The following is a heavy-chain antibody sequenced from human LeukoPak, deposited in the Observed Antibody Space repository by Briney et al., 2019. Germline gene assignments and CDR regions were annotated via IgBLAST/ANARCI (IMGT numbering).Heavy chain of an antibody. CDR2: ITSSSSYI. Sequence: GGSLRLSCVASGFTFNTYNMNWVRQAPGKGLEWVSSITSSSSYIYYADSVKGRFTISRDNAKNSLYLQMNSLRAEDTAVYYCARGGVDIVATSWFDPWGQGTLVTVSS. J-gene: IGHJ5*02. D-gene: IGHD5-12*01. CDR1: GFTFNTYN. V-gene: IGHV3-21*01. CDR3: ARGGVDIVATSWFDP.